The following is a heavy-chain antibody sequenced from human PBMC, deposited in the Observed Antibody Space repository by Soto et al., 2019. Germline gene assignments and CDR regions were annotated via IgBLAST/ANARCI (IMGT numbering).Heavy chain of an antibody. D-gene: IGHD1-26*01. V-gene: IGHV3-66*01. CDR3: SRDDVSWSSGSFYGVPMDV. CDR1: GFTVSSNY. Sequence: EVQLVESGGDLVQPGGSLRLSCAASGFTVSSNYMSWVRQAPGKGLEWVSVIESGGSTFYADSVKGRLTISRDNSKNTQYPQMNSLRVEDTAMYYWSRDDVSWSSGSFYGVPMDVWGRGTTVTVSS. J-gene: IGHJ6*03. CDR2: IESGGST.